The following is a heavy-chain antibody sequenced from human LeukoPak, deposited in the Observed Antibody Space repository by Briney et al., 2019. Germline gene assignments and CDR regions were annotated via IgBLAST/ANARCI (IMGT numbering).Heavy chain of an antibody. CDR2: INPSSGST. J-gene: IGHJ4*02. V-gene: IGHV1-46*01. CDR3: AREELGTVEFDY. CDR1: GYTFTSYY. D-gene: IGHD7-27*01. Sequence: ASVKVSCKASGYTFTSYYMHWVRQAPGQGLEWMGIINPSSGSTSYAQKFQGRVTLTRDTSTSTVYMELSSLRSEDTAVYYCAREELGTVEFDYWGQGTLVTVSS.